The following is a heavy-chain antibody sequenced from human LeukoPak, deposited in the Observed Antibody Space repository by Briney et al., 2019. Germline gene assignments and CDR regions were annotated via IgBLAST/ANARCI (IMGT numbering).Heavy chain of an antibody. CDR1: GYTFTGYY. Sequence: ASVKVSCKASGYTFTGYYMHWVRQAPGQGLEWMGWINPNSGGTNYAQKFQGRVTMTRDTSISTAYMELSRLRSDDTAVYYCARAKAPGVIYGVFDYWGQGTLVTVSS. V-gene: IGHV1-2*02. D-gene: IGHD4-17*01. CDR3: ARAKAPGVIYGVFDY. CDR2: INPNSGGT. J-gene: IGHJ4*02.